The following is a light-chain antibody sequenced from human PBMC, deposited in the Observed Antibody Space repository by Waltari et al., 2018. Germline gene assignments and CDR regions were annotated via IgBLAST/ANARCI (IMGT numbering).Light chain of an antibody. Sequence: QSVLTQPPSVSAAAGQKVTISCSGTGSNIGNNFVSWYQQLPGTAPKPLIFDNNKRPSGIPDRFSGSKSGSSATLGIAGLQTGDEAEYYCETWDSSLSVVFGGGTKLTVL. CDR3: ETWDSSLSVV. J-gene: IGLJ2*01. CDR2: DNN. V-gene: IGLV1-51*01. CDR1: GSNIGNNF.